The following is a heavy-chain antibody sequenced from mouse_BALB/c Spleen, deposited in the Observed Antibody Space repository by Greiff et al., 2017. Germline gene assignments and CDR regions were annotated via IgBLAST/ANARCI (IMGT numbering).Heavy chain of an antibody. CDR1: GYTFTSYW. V-gene: IGHV1-69*02. D-gene: IGHD1-1*02. Sequence: QVQLQQPGAELVRPGASVKLSCKASGYTFTSYWINWVKQRPGQGLEWIGNIYPSDSYTNYNQKFKDKATLTVDKSSSTAYMQLSSPTSEDSAVYYCTREGGKRDFDYWGQGTTLTVSS. CDR3: TREGGKRDFDY. CDR2: IYPSDSYT. J-gene: IGHJ2*01.